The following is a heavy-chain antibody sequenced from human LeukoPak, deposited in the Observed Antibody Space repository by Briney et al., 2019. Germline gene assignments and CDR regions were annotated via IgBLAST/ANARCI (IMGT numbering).Heavy chain of an antibody. CDR1: GYTFTSYA. CDR2: INTNTGNP. Sequence: ASVKVSCKASGYTFTSYAMNWVRQAPGQGLEWMGWINTNTGNPTYAQGFTGRFVFSLDTSVSTAYLQISSLKAEDMAVYYCARGGGDLDDYGDYAFDIWGQGTMVTVSS. D-gene: IGHD4-17*01. J-gene: IGHJ3*02. V-gene: IGHV7-4-1*02. CDR3: ARGGGDLDDYGDYAFDI.